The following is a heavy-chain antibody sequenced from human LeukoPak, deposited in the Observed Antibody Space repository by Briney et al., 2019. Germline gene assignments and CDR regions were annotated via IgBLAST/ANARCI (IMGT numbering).Heavy chain of an antibody. CDR3: ASQMDRWFGESLMNY. CDR1: GFTFSSYW. V-gene: IGHV3-7*03. CDR2: IKEDGGVQ. J-gene: IGHJ4*02. D-gene: IGHD3-10*01. Sequence: PGGSLRLSCAASGFTFSSYWMSWVRQAPGKGLEWVANIKEDGGVQYSVDSVKGRFTISRDNAKDSLYLQMNSLRAEDTAVYYCASQMDRWFGESLMNYWGQGTRVSVSS.